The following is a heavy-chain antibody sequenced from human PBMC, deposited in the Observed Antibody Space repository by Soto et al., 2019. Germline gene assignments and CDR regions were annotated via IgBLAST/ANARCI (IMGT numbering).Heavy chain of an antibody. D-gene: IGHD2-2*01. CDR3: ARDLGGDIVVVPAALRHYYHYYGMDV. J-gene: IGHJ6*02. CDR1: GFTFSSYS. V-gene: IGHV3-21*01. CDR2: ISSSSSYI. Sequence: GGSLRLSCAASGFTFSSYSMNWVRQAPGKGLEWVSSISSSSSYIYYADSVKGRFTISRDNAKNSLYLQMNSLRAEDTAVYYCARDLGGDIVVVPAALRHYYHYYGMDVWGQGTTVTVSS.